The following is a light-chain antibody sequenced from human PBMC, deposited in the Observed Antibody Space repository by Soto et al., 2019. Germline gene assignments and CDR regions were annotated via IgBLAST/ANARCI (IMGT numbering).Light chain of an antibody. CDR1: SSDIGDYDY. Sequence: QSVLTQPASVSGSPGQSITISCTGTSSDIGDYDYVSWYQQHPGKAPKLLISEVSNRPSGVSNRFSGSKSGNTASLTISELQAEDEADYYCNSYASGNTRVFGTGTKVTVL. CDR2: EVS. CDR3: NSYASGNTRV. J-gene: IGLJ1*01. V-gene: IGLV2-14*01.